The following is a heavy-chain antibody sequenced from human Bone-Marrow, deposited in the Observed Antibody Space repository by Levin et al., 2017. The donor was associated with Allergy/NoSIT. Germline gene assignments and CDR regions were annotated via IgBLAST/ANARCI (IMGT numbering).Heavy chain of an antibody. Sequence: GESLKISCAASGFTFSSYWMHWVRQAPGKGLVWVSRINSDGSSTSYADSVKGRFTISRDNAKNTLYLQMNSLRAEDTAVYYCARARAVAGTGGFDPWGQGTLVTVSS. CDR1: GFTFSSYW. D-gene: IGHD6-19*01. CDR2: INSDGSST. V-gene: IGHV3-74*01. J-gene: IGHJ5*02. CDR3: ARARAVAGTGGFDP.